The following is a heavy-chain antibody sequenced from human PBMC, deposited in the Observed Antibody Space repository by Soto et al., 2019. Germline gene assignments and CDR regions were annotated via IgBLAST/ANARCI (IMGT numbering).Heavy chain of an antibody. CDR2: IYYSGST. D-gene: IGHD5-12*01. CDR3: ARVDGTDVDIVATTKNWFDP. J-gene: IGHJ5*02. V-gene: IGHV4-31*03. Sequence: SETLSLTCTVSGGSISSGGYYWSWIRQHPGKGLEWIGYIYYSGSTYYNPSLKSRVTISVDTSKNQFSLKLSSVTAADTAVYYCARVDGTDVDIVATTKNWFDPWGQGTLVTVSS. CDR1: GGSISSGGYY.